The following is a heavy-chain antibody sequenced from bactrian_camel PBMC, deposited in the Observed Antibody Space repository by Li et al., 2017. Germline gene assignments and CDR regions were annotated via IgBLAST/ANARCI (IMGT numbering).Heavy chain of an antibody. CDR2: LASVGST. Sequence: HVQLVESGGGSVQAGGSLRLSCTASGLTFEESDMGWFRQAPGKEREGVAALASVGSTSYADSVKGRFTISQDNAKRTLYLQMNSLKPEDTAMYYCAAGTIGSLYAPLLGPGDPGHRL. D-gene: IGHD6*01. CDR3: AAGTIGSLYAPL. V-gene: IGHV3S55*01. J-gene: IGHJ4*01. CDR1: GLTFEESD.